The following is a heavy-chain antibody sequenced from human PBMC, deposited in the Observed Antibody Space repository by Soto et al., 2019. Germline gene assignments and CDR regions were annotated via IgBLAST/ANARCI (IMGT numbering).Heavy chain of an antibody. CDR1: GGSISSSSYY. V-gene: IGHV4-39*01. CDR3: ARLDYYYYYMDV. J-gene: IGHJ6*03. CDR2: IYYSGST. Sequence: SETLSLTCTVSGGSISSSSYYWGWIRQPPGKGLEWIGSIYYSGSTYYNPSLKSRVTISIDTSKNLFSLKLISVTAADTAVYYCARLDYYYYYMDVWGKGTTVTVSS.